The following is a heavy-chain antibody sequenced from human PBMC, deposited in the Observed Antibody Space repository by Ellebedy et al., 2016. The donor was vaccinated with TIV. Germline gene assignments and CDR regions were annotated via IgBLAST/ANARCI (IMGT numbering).Heavy chain of an antibody. CDR3: AKAGYYDFWSGYLDDAFDI. CDR1: GFTFSSYS. J-gene: IGHJ3*02. D-gene: IGHD3-3*01. V-gene: IGHV3-21*04. Sequence: GGSLRLXXAASGFTFSSYSMNWVRQAPGKGLEWVSSISSSSSYIYYADSVKGRFTISRDNAKNSLYLQMNSLRAEDTALYYCAKAGYYDFWSGYLDDAFDIWGQGTMVTVSS. CDR2: ISSSSSYI.